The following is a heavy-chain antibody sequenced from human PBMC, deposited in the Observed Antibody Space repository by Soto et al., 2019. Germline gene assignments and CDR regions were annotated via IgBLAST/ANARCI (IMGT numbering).Heavy chain of an antibody. D-gene: IGHD6-13*01. V-gene: IGHV3-74*01. J-gene: IGHJ4*02. CDR2: IDTSGHST. CDR1: GFVFTNFW. CDR3: AKDSWYFDL. Sequence: PGGSLRLSCEASGFVFTNFWMHWDRHVPGKGLVWVARIDTSGHSTNYAESVKGRFTISRDNAKNTVSLQMNSLRVEDTGVYYCAKDSWYFDLWSQGSQVTVSS.